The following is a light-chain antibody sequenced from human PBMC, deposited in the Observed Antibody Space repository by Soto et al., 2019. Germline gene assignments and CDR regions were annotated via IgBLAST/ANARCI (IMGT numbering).Light chain of an antibody. CDR2: LNSDGSH. J-gene: IGLJ2*01. CDR3: QTWGGV. Sequence: QLVLTQSPSASASLGASVKLTCTLSSGHSSYAIAWHQQQPEKGPRYLMKLNSDGSHSKGDGIPDRFSGSSSGAERYLTISRLQSEDEADYSCQTWGGVFGGGTKLTVL. V-gene: IGLV4-69*01. CDR1: SGHSSYA.